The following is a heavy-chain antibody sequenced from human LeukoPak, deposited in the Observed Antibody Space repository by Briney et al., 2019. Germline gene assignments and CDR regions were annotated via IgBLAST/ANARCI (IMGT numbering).Heavy chain of an antibody. V-gene: IGHV1-2*02. CDR1: GYTFTDYY. J-gene: IGHJ3*02. D-gene: IGHD2-15*01. CDR2: INPSSGGT. Sequence: VASVKVSCKTSGYTFTDYYMHWVRQAPGQGLEWMGWINPSSGGTNYAQKFQGRVTMTRDTSISAAYMELSSLRSEDTAVYYCARGQVVAAPNDAFDIWGQGTMVTVSS. CDR3: ARGQVVAAPNDAFDI.